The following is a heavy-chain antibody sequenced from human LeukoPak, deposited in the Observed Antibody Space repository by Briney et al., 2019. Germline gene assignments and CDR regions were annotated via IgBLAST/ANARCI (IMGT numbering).Heavy chain of an antibody. CDR3: ARDGHCSGGSCYPRPIDY. Sequence: GGSLRLSCAASGLTFSSYAMSWVRQAPGKGLEWVSAISGSGGSTYYADSVKGRFTISRDNSKNTLYLQMNSLRAEDTAVYYCARDGHCSGGSCYPRPIDYWGQGTLVTVSS. J-gene: IGHJ4*02. D-gene: IGHD2-15*01. CDR1: GLTFSSYA. CDR2: ISGSGGST. V-gene: IGHV3-23*01.